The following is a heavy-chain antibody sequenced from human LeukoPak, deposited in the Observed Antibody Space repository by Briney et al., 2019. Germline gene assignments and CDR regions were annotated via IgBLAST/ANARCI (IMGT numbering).Heavy chain of an antibody. Sequence: ASVKVSCKASGYTFTSYDINWVRQATGQGLEWMGWMNPNSGNTGYAQKFQGRVTMTRNTSISTAYMELSSLRSEDTAVYYCARGIRRIFGVDIKAYYFDYWGQGTLVTVSS. J-gene: IGHJ4*02. D-gene: IGHD3-3*01. V-gene: IGHV1-8*01. CDR2: MNPNSGNT. CDR3: ARGIRRIFGVDIKAYYFDY. CDR1: GYTFTSYD.